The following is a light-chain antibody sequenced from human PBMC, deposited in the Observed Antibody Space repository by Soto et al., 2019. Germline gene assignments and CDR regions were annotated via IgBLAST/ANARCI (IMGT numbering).Light chain of an antibody. CDR2: GAS. V-gene: IGKV1D-12*01. CDR3: QQADSFPLT. CDR1: QDISTL. J-gene: IGKJ4*01. Sequence: DIQMTQSPSSVSASIGDTVTITCRASQDISTLLAWYQQKPGKAPKLLIYGASTLESGVPSRFSGRGSGTDFTLTISSLQPEDFATYFCQQADSFPLTFGGGTKVEFK.